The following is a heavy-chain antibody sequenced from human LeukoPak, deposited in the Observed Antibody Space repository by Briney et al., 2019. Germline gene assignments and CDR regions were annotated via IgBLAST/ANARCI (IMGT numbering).Heavy chain of an antibody. J-gene: IGHJ4*02. Sequence: GRSLRLSCAASGFTFSSYAMHWVRQAPGKGLEWVAVISYDGSNKYYADSVKGRFTISRDNSKNTLYLQMNSLRAEDTAVYYCARDRSDYGDYWGQGTLVTVSS. CDR3: ARDRSDYGDY. CDR2: ISYDGSNK. CDR1: GFTFSSYA. V-gene: IGHV3-30-3*01.